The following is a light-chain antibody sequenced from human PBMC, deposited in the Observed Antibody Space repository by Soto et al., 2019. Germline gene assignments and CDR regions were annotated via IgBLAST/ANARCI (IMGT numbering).Light chain of an antibody. CDR3: QQYDNLPIT. J-gene: IGKJ5*01. V-gene: IGKV1-33*01. Sequence: DIQMTQSPSSLSASVGDRVTITCQASQDISNYLNWYQQKPGKAPKLLIYDASNLETGVPSRFSGSGSGTDFTFTISSLKPEDIATYYCQQYDNLPITFGHGTRLEIK. CDR2: DAS. CDR1: QDISNY.